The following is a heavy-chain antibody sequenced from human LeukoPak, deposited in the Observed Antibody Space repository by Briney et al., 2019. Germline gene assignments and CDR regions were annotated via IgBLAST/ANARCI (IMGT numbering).Heavy chain of an antibody. J-gene: IGHJ4*02. CDR3: ARVDRGYSYGYRRSADY. CDR1: GFTFSSYA. CDR2: ISYDGSNK. Sequence: PGGSLRLSCAASGFTFSSYAMHWVRQAPGKGLEWVAVISYDGSNKYYADSVKGRFTISRDNSKNTLYLQMNSLRAEDTAVYYCARVDRGYSYGYRRSADYWGQGTLVTVSS. D-gene: IGHD5-18*01. V-gene: IGHV3-30-3*01.